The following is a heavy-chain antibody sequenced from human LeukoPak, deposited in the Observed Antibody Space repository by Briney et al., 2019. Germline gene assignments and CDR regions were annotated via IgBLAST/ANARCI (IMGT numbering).Heavy chain of an antibody. CDR1: GFTFDDFG. CDR3: ARKWLSNAFDI. V-gene: IGHV3-20*04. D-gene: IGHD5-12*01. J-gene: IGHJ3*02. Sequence: PGGXXRLSCAASGFTFDDFGMSWVRQVPGKGLEGVSGINWNGGRTGYADSVKGRFTISRDNAKKSLYLQMNSLRAEDTALYYCARKWLSNAFDIWGQGTMVTVSS. CDR2: INWNGGRT.